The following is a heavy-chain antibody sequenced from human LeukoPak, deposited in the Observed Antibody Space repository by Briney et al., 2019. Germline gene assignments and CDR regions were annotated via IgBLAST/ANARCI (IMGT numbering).Heavy chain of an antibody. V-gene: IGHV3-30-3*01. D-gene: IGHD6-25*01. CDR1: GFTFSSYA. CDR3: ANGLDT. J-gene: IGHJ5*02. Sequence: PGGSLRLSCAASGFTFSSYAMHWVRQAPGKGLEWVAVISYDGSNKYYADSVKGRFTISRDNSKNTLCLQMNSLRAEDTAVYYCANGLDTWGQGTLVTVSS. CDR2: ISYDGSNK.